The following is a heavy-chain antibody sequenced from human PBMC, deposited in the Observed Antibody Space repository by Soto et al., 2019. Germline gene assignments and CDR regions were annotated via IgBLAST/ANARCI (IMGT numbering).Heavy chain of an antibody. CDR2: IISTFGTP. CDR1: GGTFSSHG. D-gene: IGHD1-26*01. Sequence: QMQLVQSGTVVQRRGSSVKVSCQASGGTFSSHGMAWVRQAPGQGLEWMGGIISTFGTPTYAPRFQGRVTITVDKTTNTAYMELSSLRSEDTGVYYCASERSAQYFDFWGQGTLITVSS. CDR3: ASERSAQYFDF. J-gene: IGHJ4*02. V-gene: IGHV1-69*06.